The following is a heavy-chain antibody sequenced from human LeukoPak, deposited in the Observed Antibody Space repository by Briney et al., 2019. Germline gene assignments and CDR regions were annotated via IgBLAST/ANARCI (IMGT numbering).Heavy chain of an antibody. Sequence: ASVKVSCKASGYTFTSYDINWVRQATGQGLEWMGWMNPNSGNTGYAQKFQGRVTMTRNTSISTAYMELSSLRSEDTAVYYCARRPYRHPNWYFDLWGRGTLVTVSS. D-gene: IGHD1-1*01. CDR1: GYTFTSYD. CDR2: MNPNSGNT. V-gene: IGHV1-8*01. CDR3: ARRPYRHPNWYFDL. J-gene: IGHJ2*01.